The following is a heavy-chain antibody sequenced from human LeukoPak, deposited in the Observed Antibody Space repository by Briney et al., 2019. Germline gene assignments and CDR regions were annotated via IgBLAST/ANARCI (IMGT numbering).Heavy chain of an antibody. V-gene: IGHV3-48*03. CDR2: ISSSGSTI. CDR1: GFTFSSYE. Sequence: QTGGSLRLSCAASGFTFSSYEMNWVRQAPGKGLEWVSYISSSGSTIYYADSVKGRFTISRDNAKNSLYLQMNSLRAEDTAVYYCARDTNYDFWSGYNSYWYFDLWGRGTLVTVSS. J-gene: IGHJ2*01. D-gene: IGHD3-3*01. CDR3: ARDTNYDFWSGYNSYWYFDL.